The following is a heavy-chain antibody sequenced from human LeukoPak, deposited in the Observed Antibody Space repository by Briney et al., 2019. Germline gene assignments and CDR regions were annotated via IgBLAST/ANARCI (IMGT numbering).Heavy chain of an antibody. CDR1: GYGFTSYW. D-gene: IGHD4-11*01. J-gene: IGHJ4*02. V-gene: IGHV5-51*01. CDR3: ARRSPDYSNYAY. Sequence: GESLKISCKGSGYGFTSYWIGWVRQMPGKGLEWKGIIYPGDSDTRYGPSFQGQVTFSADKSISTAYLQWSSLKASDTAMYYCARRSPDYSNYAYWGQGTLVTVSS. CDR2: IYPGDSDT.